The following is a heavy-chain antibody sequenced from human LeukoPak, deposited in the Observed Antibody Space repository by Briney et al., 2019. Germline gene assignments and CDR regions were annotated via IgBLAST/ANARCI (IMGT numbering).Heavy chain of an antibody. Sequence: PSETLSLTCAVYGGSFSGYYWSWIRQPPGKGLEWIGEINHSGSTNYNPSLKSRVTISVDTSKNQFSLKLSSVTAADTAVYYCAKSMRWSSRAYWYFDLWGRGTLVTVSS. CDR1: GGSFSGYY. V-gene: IGHV4-34*01. D-gene: IGHD6-13*01. J-gene: IGHJ2*01. CDR2: INHSGST. CDR3: AKSMRWSSRAYWYFDL.